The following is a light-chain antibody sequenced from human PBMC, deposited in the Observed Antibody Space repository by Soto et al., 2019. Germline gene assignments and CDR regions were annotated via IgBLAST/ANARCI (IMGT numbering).Light chain of an antibody. CDR2: DAS. CDR3: QQYNNWPPWT. CDR1: QSVSSS. J-gene: IGKJ1*01. Sequence: IVMKQSPATLSVSTGERATLSCMAIQSVSSSYVAWYQQKPGQAPRLLIYDASTRATGIPARFSGSGSGTEFTLTISSLQSEDFAVYYCQQYNNWPPWTFGRGTKVDI. V-gene: IGKV3-15*01.